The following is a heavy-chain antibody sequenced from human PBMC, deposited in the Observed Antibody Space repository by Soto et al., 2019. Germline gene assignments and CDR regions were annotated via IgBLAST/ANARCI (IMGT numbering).Heavy chain of an antibody. CDR3: ARDSSDSTTYYDFWSGYPPYYYYGMDV. V-gene: IGHV1-69*13. J-gene: IGHJ6*02. CDR1: GGTFSSYA. CDR2: IIPIFGTA. Sequence: ASMKVSCKASGGTFSSYAISWVRQAPGQGLEWMGGIIPIFGTANYAQKFQGRVTITADESTSTAYMELSSLRSEDTAVYYCARDSSDSTTYYDFWSGYPPYYYYGMDVWGQGTTVTVSS. D-gene: IGHD3-3*01.